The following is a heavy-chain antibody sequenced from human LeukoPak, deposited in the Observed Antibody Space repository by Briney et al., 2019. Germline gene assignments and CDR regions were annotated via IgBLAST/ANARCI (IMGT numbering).Heavy chain of an antibody. J-gene: IGHJ4*02. CDR2: ISSSSSYI. CDR3: ARGDSSGYYYPGGFDY. D-gene: IGHD3-22*01. CDR1: GFTFSSYS. Sequence: GGSLRLSCAASGFTFSSYSMNWVRQAPGKGLEWVSSISSSSSYIYYADSVKGRFTISRDNAKNSLYLQMNSLRAEDTAVYYCARGDSSGYYYPGGFDYWGQGTLVTVSS. V-gene: IGHV3-21*01.